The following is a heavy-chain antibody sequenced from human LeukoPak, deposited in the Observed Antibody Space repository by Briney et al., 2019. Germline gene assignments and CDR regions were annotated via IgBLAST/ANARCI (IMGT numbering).Heavy chain of an antibody. CDR3: VKDLSSNGYSFDS. V-gene: IGHV3-20*04. Sequence: GGSLRLSCAVSGGTTDDYGMSWVRQAPGKGLEWVSGINWDGTNTYYAESVKGRFTISRDSAAKSLYLHMNSLRDDDTAFYYCVKDLSSNGYSFDSWGQGTLVTVSS. CDR1: GGTTDDYG. CDR2: INWDGTNT. J-gene: IGHJ4*02. D-gene: IGHD6-13*01.